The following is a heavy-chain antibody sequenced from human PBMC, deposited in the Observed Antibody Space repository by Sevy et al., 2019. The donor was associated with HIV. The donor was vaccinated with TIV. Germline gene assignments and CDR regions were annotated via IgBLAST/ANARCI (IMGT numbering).Heavy chain of an antibody. J-gene: IGHJ6*02. D-gene: IGHD3-10*01. CDR3: ATPGFGDNYYYYYGMDV. V-gene: IGHV3-53*01. Sequence: GGSLRLSCAASGFTVSSNYMSWVRQAPGKGLERVSVIYSGGSTYYADSVKGRFTISRDNSKNTLYLQMNSLRAEDTAVYYCATPGFGDNYYYYYGMDVWGQGTTVTVSS. CDR1: GFTVSSNY. CDR2: IYSGGST.